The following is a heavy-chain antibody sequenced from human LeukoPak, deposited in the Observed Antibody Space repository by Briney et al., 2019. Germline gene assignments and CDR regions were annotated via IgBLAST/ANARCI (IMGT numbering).Heavy chain of an antibody. Sequence: PGGSLRLSCAASGFTFSSYEINWVRQAPGKGLEWFSYIDSSGSLIYYSDSLKGRFTVSRDNAQNSLCLQMNSLRAEDTALYYCERERASCGGDCLDYWGQGTLVTVSS. D-gene: IGHD2-21*02. CDR1: GFTFSSYE. CDR2: IDSSGSLI. V-gene: IGHV3-48*03. CDR3: ERERASCGGDCLDY. J-gene: IGHJ4*02.